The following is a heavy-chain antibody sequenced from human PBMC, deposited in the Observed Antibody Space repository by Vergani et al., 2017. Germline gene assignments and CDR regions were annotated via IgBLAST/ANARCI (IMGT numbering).Heavy chain of an antibody. Sequence: QVQLVESGGGVVQPGRSLRLSCAASGFTFSSYGMHWVRQAPGKGLEWVAVIWYDGSNKYYADSVKGRFTISRDNSKNTLYLQMNSLRAEDTAVYYCARDLEYSSSWYYYGMDVWGQGTTVTVSS. D-gene: IGHD6-13*01. J-gene: IGHJ6*02. CDR1: GFTFSSYG. CDR3: ARDLEYSSSWYYYGMDV. V-gene: IGHV3-33*01. CDR2: IWYDGSNK.